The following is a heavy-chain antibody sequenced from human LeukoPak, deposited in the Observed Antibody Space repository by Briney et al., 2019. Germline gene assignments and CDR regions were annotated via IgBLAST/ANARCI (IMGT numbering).Heavy chain of an antibody. J-gene: IGHJ4*02. D-gene: IGHD3-22*01. CDR1: GFTFSSCA. V-gene: IGHV3-23*01. Sequence: PGGSLRLSCAASGFTFSSCAMSWVRRAPGKGLEWVSGISGSGDNTYYADSVKGRFTISRDNSRNTLYVQVNSLGTEDTAAYYCAKGSYYDSSGSFYFDYWGQGTLVTVSS. CDR2: ISGSGDNT. CDR3: AKGSYYDSSGSFYFDY.